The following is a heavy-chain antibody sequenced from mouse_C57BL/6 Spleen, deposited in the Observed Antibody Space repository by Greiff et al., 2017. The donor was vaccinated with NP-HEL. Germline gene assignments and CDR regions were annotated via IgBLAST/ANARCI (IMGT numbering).Heavy chain of an antibody. CDR1: GYTFTSYW. CDR2: IHPNSGST. Sequence: QVQLQQPGAELVKPGASVKLSCKASGYTFTSYWMHWVKQRPGQGLEWIGMIHPNSGSTNYNEKFKSKATLTVDKSSSTAYMQLSSLTSEDSAVFYCARGCYYGSSHYFDYWGQGTTLTVSS. J-gene: IGHJ2*01. V-gene: IGHV1-64*01. CDR3: ARGCYYGSSHYFDY. D-gene: IGHD1-1*01.